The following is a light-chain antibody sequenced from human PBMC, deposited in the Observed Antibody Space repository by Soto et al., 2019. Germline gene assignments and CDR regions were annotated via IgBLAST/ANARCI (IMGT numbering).Light chain of an antibody. CDR1: SSDVGGYNY. Sequence: QSALTQPASVSGSPGQSITISCTGTSSDVGGYNYVSRYQQHPGKAPKLMIYDVSNRPSGVSNRFSGSKSGNTASLTISGLQAEDEADYYCSSYTSSSLGVFGGGTKVTVL. J-gene: IGLJ2*01. CDR2: DVS. V-gene: IGLV2-14*01. CDR3: SSYTSSSLGV.